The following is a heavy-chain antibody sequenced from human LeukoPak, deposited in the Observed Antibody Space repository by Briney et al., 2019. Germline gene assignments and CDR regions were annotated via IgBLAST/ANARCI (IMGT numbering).Heavy chain of an antibody. CDR1: GYTFTGYY. V-gene: IGHV1-2*02. Sequence: ASVKVSCKASGYTFTGYYMHWVRQAPGQGLEWMGWINPNSGGTNYAQKFQGRVTMTRDTSISTAYMELSRLRSDDTAVYYCARAQNHYYGSGSYYNEFDYGGQGTLVTVSS. D-gene: IGHD3-10*01. J-gene: IGHJ4*02. CDR2: INPNSGGT. CDR3: ARAQNHYYGSGSYYNEFDY.